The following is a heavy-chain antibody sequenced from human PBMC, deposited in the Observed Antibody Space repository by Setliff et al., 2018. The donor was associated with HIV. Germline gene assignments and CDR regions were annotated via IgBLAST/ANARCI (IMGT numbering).Heavy chain of an antibody. Sequence: SETLSLTCSASGGSIRSDSQYWTWFRQPAGKGLEWIGHIYTSGSTNYNPSLKSRVTISVDTSKNQFSLKLSSVTAADTAVFYCARGSRSSTALYWFDPWGQGTLVTVSS. J-gene: IGHJ5*02. V-gene: IGHV4-61*09. CDR2: IYTSGST. CDR1: GGSIRSDSQY. CDR3: ARGSRSSTALYWFDP. D-gene: IGHD6-6*01.